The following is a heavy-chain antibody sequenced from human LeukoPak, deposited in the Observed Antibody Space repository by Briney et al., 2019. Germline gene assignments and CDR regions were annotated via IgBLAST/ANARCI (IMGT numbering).Heavy chain of an antibody. Sequence: GGSVTLFHTAAGVISSIPWKSWARQPPGKGLEWVACIKEEGREEPYVDSVKGRLTISRDNARTAVHVQMNSLRAEDTAVYYCAKDPRDSYYYGSSSFGWYFDLWGPGTLVTVSS. CDR3: AKDPRDSYYYGSSSFGWYFDL. CDR1: GVISSIPW. J-gene: IGHJ2*01. V-gene: IGHV3-7*01. D-gene: IGHD3-10*01. CDR2: IKEEGREE.